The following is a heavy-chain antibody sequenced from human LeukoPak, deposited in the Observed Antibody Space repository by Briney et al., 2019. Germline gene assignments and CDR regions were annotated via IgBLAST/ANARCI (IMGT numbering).Heavy chain of an antibody. CDR3: ATPYGYCSGGSCYSLGY. D-gene: IGHD2-15*01. CDR2: INPNSGGT. J-gene: IGHJ4*02. V-gene: IGHV1-2*04. Sequence: ASVKVSCKASGYTFTGYYMHWVRQAPGQGLEWMGWINPNSGGTNYAQKFQGWVTMTRDTSISTAYMELSRLRSDDTAVYYCATPYGYCSGGSCYSLGYWGQGTLVTVSS. CDR1: GYTFTGYY.